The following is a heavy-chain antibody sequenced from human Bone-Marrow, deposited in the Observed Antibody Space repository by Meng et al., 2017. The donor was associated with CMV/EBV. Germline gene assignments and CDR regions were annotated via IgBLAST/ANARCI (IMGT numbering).Heavy chain of an antibody. CDR1: GFSLSTSGMR. CDR3: ARISGLANLGMDV. Sequence: SGPTLVKPTQTLTRTCTFSGFSLSTSGMRVSWIRQPPGKALEWLARIDWDDDKFYSTSLETRLTISKDTSKNQVVLTMTNMDPVDTATYYCARISGLANLGMDVWGQGTTVTVAS. D-gene: IGHD6-19*01. J-gene: IGHJ6*02. CDR2: IDWDDDK. V-gene: IGHV2-70D*14.